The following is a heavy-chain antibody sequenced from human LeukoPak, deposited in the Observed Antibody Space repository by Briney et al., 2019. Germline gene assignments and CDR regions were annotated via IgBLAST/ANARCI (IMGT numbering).Heavy chain of an antibody. D-gene: IGHD3-3*01. CDR3: ARGQDYYDFWSGFDY. J-gene: IGHJ4*02. CDR2: ISAYNGNT. V-gene: IGHV1-18*01. CDR1: GYTFTSYG. Sequence: ASVKVSCKASGYTFTSYGISWVRQAPGQGLEWMGWISAYNGNTNYAQKLQGRVTMTTDTSTSTAYMELRSLRSDDTAVYYCARGQDYYDFWSGFDYWAREPWSPSPQ.